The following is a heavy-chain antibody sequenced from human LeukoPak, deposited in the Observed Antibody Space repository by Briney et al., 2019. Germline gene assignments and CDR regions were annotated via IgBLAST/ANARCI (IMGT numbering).Heavy chain of an antibody. Sequence: GESLKISCKGSGYSFTSYWIGWVRQMPGKGLEWMGIIYPGDSDTRYSPSFQGQVTISAGKSISTAYLQWSSLKASDTAMYYCARLQNTVGGGRHFDHWGQGTLVTVSS. J-gene: IGHJ4*02. CDR2: IYPGDSDT. CDR3: ARLQNTVGGGRHFDH. V-gene: IGHV5-51*01. CDR1: GYSFTSYW. D-gene: IGHD1-26*01.